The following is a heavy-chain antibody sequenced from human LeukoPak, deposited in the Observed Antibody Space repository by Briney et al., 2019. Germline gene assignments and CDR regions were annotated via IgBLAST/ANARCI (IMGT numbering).Heavy chain of an antibody. CDR1: GFTFSDYD. CDR3: ARVAKERVGGVYYFDY. Sequence: GGSLRLSCAASGFTFSDYDMHWVRHATGKGLEWVSAIGTAGDTYYTGSVKGRFTISRENAKNSLYLQMNSLRAGDTAVYYCARVAKERVGGVYYFDYWGQGTLVTVSS. CDR2: IGTAGDT. V-gene: IGHV3-13*01. D-gene: IGHD1-1*01. J-gene: IGHJ4*02.